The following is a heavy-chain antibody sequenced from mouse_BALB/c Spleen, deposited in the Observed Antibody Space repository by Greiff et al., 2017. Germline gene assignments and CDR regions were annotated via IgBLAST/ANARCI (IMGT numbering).Heavy chain of an antibody. Sequence: EVMLVESGGGLVKPGGSLKLSCAASGFTFSDYYMYWVRQTPEKRLEWVATISDGGSYTYYPDSVKGRFTISRDNAKNNLYLQMSSLKSEDTAMYYCAREFPSAAWFAYWGQGTLVTVSA. CDR1: GFTFSDYY. J-gene: IGHJ3*01. V-gene: IGHV5-4*02. CDR3: AREFPSAAWFAY. D-gene: IGHD3-1*01. CDR2: ISDGGSYT.